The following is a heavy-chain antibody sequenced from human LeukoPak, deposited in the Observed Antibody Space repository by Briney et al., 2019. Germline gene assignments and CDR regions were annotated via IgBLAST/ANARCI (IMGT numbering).Heavy chain of an antibody. V-gene: IGHV1-69*13. CDR2: IIPIFGTA. Sequence: SVKVSCKASGCTFSSYAISWVRQAPGQGLEWMGGIIPIFGTANYAQKFQGRVTITADESTSTAYMELSSLRSEDTAVYYCARRYSSSWYLDYWGQGTLVTVSS. CDR1: GCTFSSYA. CDR3: ARRYSSSWYLDY. D-gene: IGHD6-13*01. J-gene: IGHJ4*02.